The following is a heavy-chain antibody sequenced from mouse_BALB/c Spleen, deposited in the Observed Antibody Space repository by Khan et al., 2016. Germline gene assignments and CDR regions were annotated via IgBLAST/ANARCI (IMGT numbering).Heavy chain of an antibody. D-gene: IGHD3-1*01. CDR1: GYTFSSYW. Sequence: QVQLKQSGAELMKPGASVKISCKATGYTFSSYWIEWVKQRPGHGLEWIGEILPGSGSTNYNEKFKGKATFTADTSSHTAYMQLSSLTSEDSAVYYCARRGSPFYWGQGTTLTVSS. CDR3: ARRGSPFY. V-gene: IGHV1-9*01. CDR2: ILPGSGST. J-gene: IGHJ2*01.